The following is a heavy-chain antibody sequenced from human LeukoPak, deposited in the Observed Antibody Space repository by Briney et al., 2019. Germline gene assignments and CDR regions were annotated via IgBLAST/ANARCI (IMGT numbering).Heavy chain of an antibody. CDR3: VRLRRNSDTSGFYYYYDF. CDR1: GYTFSSYS. J-gene: IGHJ4*02. CDR2: ISVRSNYI. D-gene: IGHD3-22*01. V-gene: IGHV3-21*01. Sequence: GGSLRLSCAASGYTFSSYSINWVRQAPGEGLEWASSISVRSNYIYYADSVRGRFRISRDDARDSLYLQMNSLRAEDTAVYYCVRLRRNSDTSGFYYYYDFWGQGTLVTVSS.